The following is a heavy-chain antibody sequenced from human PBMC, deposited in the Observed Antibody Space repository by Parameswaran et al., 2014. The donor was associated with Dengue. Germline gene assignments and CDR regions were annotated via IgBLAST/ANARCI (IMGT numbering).Heavy chain of an antibody. CDR3: AKSGGNSWHLDY. Sequence: GGSLRLSCAASGFTFDDYAMHWVRQAPGKGLEWVSGISRTTGAKGYVDSVKGRFTISKDSAKNSLYLQMDSLRAEDTAFYYCAKSGGNSWHLDYWGQGTLVTVSS. CDR1: GFTFDDYA. V-gene: IGHV3-9*01. D-gene: IGHD4-23*01. CDR2: ISRTTGAK. J-gene: IGHJ4*02.